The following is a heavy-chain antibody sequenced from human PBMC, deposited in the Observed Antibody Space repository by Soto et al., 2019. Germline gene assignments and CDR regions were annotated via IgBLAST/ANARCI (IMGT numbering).Heavy chain of an antibody. CDR3: ARGRDGYNPDY. Sequence: QVQLVESGGGVVQPGRSLRLSCAASEFTFRNYGMRWVRQAPGKGLEWMAVIWYDGSNKYYADSVKGRFTISRDNSKNTLYLQMNSLTDEDTAVYYCARGRDGYNPDYWGQGTLVTVSS. CDR1: EFTFRNYG. V-gene: IGHV3-33*01. J-gene: IGHJ4*02. CDR2: IWYDGSNK. D-gene: IGHD5-12*01.